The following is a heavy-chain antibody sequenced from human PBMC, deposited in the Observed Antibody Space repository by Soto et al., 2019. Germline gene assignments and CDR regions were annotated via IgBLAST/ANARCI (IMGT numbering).Heavy chain of an antibody. D-gene: IGHD1-1*01. Sequence: EVQLVESGGGLVQPGGSLRLSCAASGFTVSNNYMRWVRQAPGKGLEWVSLIYSGGATYYADSVKGRFTISRDNSKNTLYLRINILRAEDTEVYYCARDGTYNWVGGEGILVTVSS. CDR1: GFTVSNNY. CDR2: IYSGGAT. V-gene: IGHV3-66*01. J-gene: IGHJ4*02. CDR3: ARDGTYNWV.